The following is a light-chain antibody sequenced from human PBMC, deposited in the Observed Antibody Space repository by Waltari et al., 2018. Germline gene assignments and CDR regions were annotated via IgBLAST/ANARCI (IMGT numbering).Light chain of an antibody. CDR3: QQYGRSPPGGSLT. Sequence: EIVLTQSPGTLSLSPGERAPLSCRASQSLSNNYLAWYQQKPGQAPRLLIYHTSSRGTGIPDRFSGSGSGTDFTLTISRLEPEDFAVYYCQQYGRSPPGGSLTFGGGTKVAIK. CDR2: HTS. CDR1: QSLSNNY. V-gene: IGKV3-20*01. J-gene: IGKJ4*01.